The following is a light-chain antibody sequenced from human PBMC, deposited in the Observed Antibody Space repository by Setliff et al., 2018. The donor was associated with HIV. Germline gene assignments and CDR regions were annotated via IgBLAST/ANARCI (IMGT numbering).Light chain of an antibody. CDR3: HSKRSSSTPYV. CDR2: DVS. V-gene: IGLV2-14*03. Sequence: SVLTQPASVSGSPGRSITISCTGNSSDVGGYNSVSWFQQHPGKAPKLLIYDVSDRPSGVSNRFSGSKSGNTASLTISGLQAEDEADYYCHSKRSSSTPYVFGTGTKVTVL. J-gene: IGLJ1*01. CDR1: SSDVGGYNS.